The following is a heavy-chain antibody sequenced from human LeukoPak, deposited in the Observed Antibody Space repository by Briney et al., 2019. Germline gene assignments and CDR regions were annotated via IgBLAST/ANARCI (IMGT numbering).Heavy chain of an antibody. J-gene: IGHJ4*02. CDR1: GFPFSSYA. D-gene: IGHD4-11*01. Sequence: PGGSLRLSRAASGFPFSSYAMIYVRHPPGKGLEWVSALSGSGGSTYYADSVKGRFTISRDNSKNTLHLQMNSLRAEDTAVYYCAKSVTTFDYWGQGTLVTVSS. V-gene: IGHV3-23*01. CDR2: LSGSGGST. CDR3: AKSVTTFDY.